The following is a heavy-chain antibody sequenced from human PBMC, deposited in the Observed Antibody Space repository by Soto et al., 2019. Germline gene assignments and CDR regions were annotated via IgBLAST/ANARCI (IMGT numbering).Heavy chain of an antibody. CDR3: APPFLRSVNDFEY. D-gene: IGHD4-17*01. J-gene: IGHJ4*02. CDR2: ISGSGGNT. V-gene: IGHV3-23*01. CDR1: GFTFSTFA. Sequence: EGQMLESGGGLVQPGGSLRLSCATSGFTFSTFALSWVRQAPGKGLEWVAAISGSGGNTHYADSVKGRFTIARDNSKCTLYLQMTSLRAEDAAAYYCAPPFLRSVNDFEYWGQGTLVTVSS.